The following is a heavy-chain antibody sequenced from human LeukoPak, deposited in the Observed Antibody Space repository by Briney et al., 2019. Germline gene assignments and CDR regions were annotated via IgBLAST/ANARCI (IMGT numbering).Heavy chain of an antibody. D-gene: IGHD3-10*01. J-gene: IGHJ4*02. CDR2: IIPIFGTA. Sequence: SVKVSCKASGGTFSSYAISWVRQAPGQGLGWMGGIIPIFGTANYAQKFQGRVTITADESTSTGYMELSSLRSEDTAVYYCARGGFYGSGSYPDYYFDSWGQGTLVTVSS. CDR1: GGTFSSYA. CDR3: ARGGFYGSGSYPDYYFDS. V-gene: IGHV1-69*13.